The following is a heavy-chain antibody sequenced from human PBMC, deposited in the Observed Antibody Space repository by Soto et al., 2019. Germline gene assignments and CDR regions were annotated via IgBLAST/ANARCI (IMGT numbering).Heavy chain of an antibody. J-gene: IGHJ6*02. CDR3: AGVLVPAAMQVHYYYYYGMDV. Sequence: QVQLVESGVGVVQPGRSLRLSCAASGFTFSSYGMHWVRQAPGKGLEWVAVISYDGSNKYYADSVKGRFTISRDNSKNTLYLQMNSLRAEDTAVYYCAGVLVPAAMQVHYYYYYGMDVWGQGTTVTVSS. V-gene: IGHV3-30*03. D-gene: IGHD2-2*01. CDR2: ISYDGSNK. CDR1: GFTFSSYG.